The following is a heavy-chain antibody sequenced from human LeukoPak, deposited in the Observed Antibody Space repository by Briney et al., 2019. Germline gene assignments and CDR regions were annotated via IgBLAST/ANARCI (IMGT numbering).Heavy chain of an antibody. CDR2: ISTYNGNT. CDR1: GHTFTSYD. Sequence: ASVKVSCKASGHTFTSYDISWVRQAPGQGLEWMGWISTYNGNTNYVQKLQGRVTMTTDTSTSTAYMELRSLRSDDTAVYYCARVDRGGSGSRVFDYWGQGTLVTVSS. D-gene: IGHD3-10*01. J-gene: IGHJ4*02. CDR3: ARVDRGGSGSRVFDY. V-gene: IGHV1-18*01.